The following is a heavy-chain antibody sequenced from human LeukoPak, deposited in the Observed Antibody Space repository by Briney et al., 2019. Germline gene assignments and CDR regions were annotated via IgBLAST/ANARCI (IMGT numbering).Heavy chain of an antibody. Sequence: SETLSLTCTVSGGSISSGSYYWSWIRQPAGKGLEWIGRIYTSGSTNYNPSLKSRVTISVDTSKNQFSLKLSSVTAADTAVYYCAREDYSNYWFDHWGQGTLVTVSS. CDR1: GGSISSGSYY. D-gene: IGHD4-11*01. CDR2: IYTSGST. J-gene: IGHJ5*02. CDR3: AREDYSNYWFDH. V-gene: IGHV4-61*02.